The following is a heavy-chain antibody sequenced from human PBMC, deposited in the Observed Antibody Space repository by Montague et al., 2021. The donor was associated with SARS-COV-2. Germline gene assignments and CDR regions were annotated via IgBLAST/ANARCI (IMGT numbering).Heavy chain of an antibody. V-gene: IGHV4-39*01. D-gene: IGHD3-3*01. CDR2: IYYSGST. Sequence: SETLSLTCTVSGDSISSSIYFWGWIRQPPGKGLEWIGSIYYSGSTYYNPSLKSRVTISIDTSKNQFSLKLSSVTAADTAVYYCARKASRGITIFGVVTASYYFDYWGQGTLVTVSS. J-gene: IGHJ4*02. CDR1: GDSISSSIYF. CDR3: ARKASRGITIFGVVTASYYFDY.